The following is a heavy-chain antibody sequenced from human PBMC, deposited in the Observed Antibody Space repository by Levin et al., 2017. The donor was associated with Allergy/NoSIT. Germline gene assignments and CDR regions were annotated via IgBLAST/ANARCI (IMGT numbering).Heavy chain of an antibody. D-gene: IGHD6-19*01. CDR1: GGSFSGYY. CDR3: ARGPSPPVAGRGFGY. V-gene: IGHV4-34*01. CDR2: INHSGST. Sequence: SETLSLTCAVYGGSFSGYYWSWIRQPPGKGLEWIGEINHSGSTNYNPSLKSRVTISVDTSKNQFSLKLSSVTAADTAVYYCARGPSPPVAGRGFGYWGQGTLVTVSS. J-gene: IGHJ4*02.